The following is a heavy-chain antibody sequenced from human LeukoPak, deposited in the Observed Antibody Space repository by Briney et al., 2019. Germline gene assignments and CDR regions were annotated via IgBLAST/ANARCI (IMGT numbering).Heavy chain of an antibody. J-gene: IGHJ4*02. Sequence: GASVKVSCKASGYTFTSYDINWVRQATGQGLEWMGWMNPKSGYTGFAQKFQGRVTMTRTTSITTAYMELSSLRSEDTAIYYCASTDGDLDYWGQGTLVTVSS. D-gene: IGHD4-17*01. CDR2: MNPKSGYT. V-gene: IGHV1-8*01. CDR1: GYTFTSYD. CDR3: ASTDGDLDY.